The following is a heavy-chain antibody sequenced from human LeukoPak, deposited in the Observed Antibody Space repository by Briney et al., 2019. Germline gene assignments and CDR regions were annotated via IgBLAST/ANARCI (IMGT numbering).Heavy chain of an antibody. D-gene: IGHD6-13*01. CDR3: ARDGSSWPFFES. V-gene: IGHV4-4*07. CDR1: GGSMSTLY. J-gene: IGHJ4*02. CDR2: VYGSGTT. Sequence: SETLSLTCTVSGGSMSTLYWSWIRQPAGKGLEWIGRVYGSGTTNYNPALKSRVTMSVDTSKKQFSLKPTSVTAADTAVYYCARDGSSWPFFESWGQGTLVIVSS.